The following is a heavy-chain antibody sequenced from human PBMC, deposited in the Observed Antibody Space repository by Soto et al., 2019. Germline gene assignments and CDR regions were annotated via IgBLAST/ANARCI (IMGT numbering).Heavy chain of an antibody. D-gene: IGHD6-19*01. J-gene: IGHJ5*02. CDR2: IYYSGST. CDR3: ARTLAGIWAVAGEYRFDP. Sequence: SETLSLTCTVSGGSISSYYWSWIRQPPGKGLEWIGYIYYSGSTNYNPSLKSRVTISVDTSKNQFSLKLSSVTAADTAVYYCARTLAGIWAVAGEYRFDPWGQGTLVTVS. V-gene: IGHV4-59*01. CDR1: GGSISSYY.